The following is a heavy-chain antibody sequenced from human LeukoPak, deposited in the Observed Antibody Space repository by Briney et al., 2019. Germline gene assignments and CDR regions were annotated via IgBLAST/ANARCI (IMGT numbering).Heavy chain of an antibody. J-gene: IGHJ6*03. CDR1: GLRLSRYD. D-gene: IGHD3-10*01. CDR3: ARDRGVRGDTVYYYYYMDV. V-gene: IGHV3-64*04. Sequence: GGSQRLSCTASGLRLSRYDINWLPHAPGKALEYVSAYSNNGGRTLYANSVKGRFTISRDNSKNTLYLEMNSLRAEDTAVYYCARDRGVRGDTVYYYYYMDVWGKGTTVTVSS. CDR2: YSNNGGRT.